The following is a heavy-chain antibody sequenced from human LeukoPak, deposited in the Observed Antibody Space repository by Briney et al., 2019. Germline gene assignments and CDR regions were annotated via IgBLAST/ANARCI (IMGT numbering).Heavy chain of an antibody. Sequence: SETLSLTCAVYGGSFSGYYWSWIRQPPGKGLEWIGEINHSGSTNYNPSLKSRDTISVDTSKNQFSLKLSSVTAADTAVYYCARGSPAAHDTYSSAYFDYWGQGTLVTVSS. CDR2: INHSGST. CDR1: GGSFSGYY. V-gene: IGHV4-34*01. CDR3: ARGSPAAHDTYSSAYFDY. J-gene: IGHJ4*02. D-gene: IGHD3-22*01.